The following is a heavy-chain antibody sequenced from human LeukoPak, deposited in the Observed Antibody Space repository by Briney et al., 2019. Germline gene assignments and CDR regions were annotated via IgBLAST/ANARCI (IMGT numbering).Heavy chain of an antibody. J-gene: IGHJ4*02. CDR2: ISSSSSYI. CDR3: ARALWIQLWSPGY. V-gene: IGHV3-21*01. CDR1: GFTFSSYS. Sequence: PGGSLRLSCAASGFTFSSYSMNWVRQAPGKGLEWVSSISSSSSYIYYADSVKGRFTISRDNAKNSLYLQMNSLRAEDTAVYYCARALWIQLWSPGYWGQGTLVTVSS. D-gene: IGHD5-18*01.